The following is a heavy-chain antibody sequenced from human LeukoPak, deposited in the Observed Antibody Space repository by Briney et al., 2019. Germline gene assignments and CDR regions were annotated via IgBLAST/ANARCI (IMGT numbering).Heavy chain of an antibody. CDR3: ARGVSLITMVRGAMYYYYGMDV. D-gene: IGHD3-10*01. J-gene: IGHJ6*02. CDR2: INHSRST. CDR1: GGSFSGYY. V-gene: IGHV4-34*01. Sequence: SETLSLTCAVYGGSFSGYYWSWIRKPPGKGLEWIGEINHSRSTNYNPSLKSRVTISVDTSKNQFSLKLSSVTAADTAVYYCARGVSLITMVRGAMYYYYGMDVWGQGTTATVSS.